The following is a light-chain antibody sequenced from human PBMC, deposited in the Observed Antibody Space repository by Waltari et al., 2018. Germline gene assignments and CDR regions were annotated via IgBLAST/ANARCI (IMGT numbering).Light chain of an antibody. CDR2: EDG. CDR3: GTWDSSLSGAV. J-gene: IGLJ7*01. CDR1: HSNIGNNY. V-gene: IGLV1-51*02. Sequence: QSVLTQPPSVSAAPGQRVTISCSGGHSNIGNNYVSWYRQFPGTAPELLIYEDGGRPSGVRGRFSGSKSGTSATLDIPGLQAGDEADYYCGTWDSSLSGAVFGGGTHLTVL.